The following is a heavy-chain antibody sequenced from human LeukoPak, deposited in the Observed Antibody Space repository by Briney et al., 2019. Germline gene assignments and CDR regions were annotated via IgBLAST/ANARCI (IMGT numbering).Heavy chain of an antibody. CDR1: GFTFSSYG. CDR3: AKALMYNWSGDY. Sequence: QPGGSLRLSCAASGFTFSSYGMHWVRQAPGKGLEWVAILSYGGTNKYYAESVKGRFTISRGNSKNTVYLQMNSLRPEDTAMYYCAKALMYNWSGDYWGQGTLVTASS. J-gene: IGHJ4*02. CDR2: LSYGGTNK. V-gene: IGHV3-30*18. D-gene: IGHD1-20*01.